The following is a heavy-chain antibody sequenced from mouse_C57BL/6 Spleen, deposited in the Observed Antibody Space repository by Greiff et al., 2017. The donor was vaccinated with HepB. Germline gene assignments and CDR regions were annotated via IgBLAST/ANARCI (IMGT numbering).Heavy chain of an antibody. CDR3: ARWGGNYPFAY. V-gene: IGHV1-66*01. CDR1: GYSFTSYY. J-gene: IGHJ3*01. Sequence: QVQLQQSGPELVKPGASVKISCKASGYSFTSYYIHWVKQRPGQGLEWIGWIYPGSGNTKYNEKFKGKATLTADTSSSTAYMQLSSLTSEDSAVYYCARWGGNYPFAYWGQGTLVTVSA. D-gene: IGHD2-1*01. CDR2: IYPGSGNT.